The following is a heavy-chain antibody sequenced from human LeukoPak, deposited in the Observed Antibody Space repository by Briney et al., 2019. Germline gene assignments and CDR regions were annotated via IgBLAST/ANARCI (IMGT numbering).Heavy chain of an antibody. V-gene: IGHV4-61*02. D-gene: IGHD4-17*01. CDR2: IYTSGST. CDR1: GGSISSGDYY. J-gene: IGHJ5*02. CDR3: AREFLLNSLGTTVTINWFDP. Sequence: SETLSLTCTVSGGSISSGDYYWSWIRQPAGKGLEWIGRIYTSGSTNYNPSLKSRVTISVDTSKNQFSLKLSSVTAADTAVYYCAREFLLNSLGTTVTINWFDPWGQGTLVTVSS.